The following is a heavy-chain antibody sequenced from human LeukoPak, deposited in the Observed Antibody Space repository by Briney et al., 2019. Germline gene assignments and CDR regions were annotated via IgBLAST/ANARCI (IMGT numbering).Heavy chain of an antibody. D-gene: IGHD3-22*01. Sequence: GGSLRLPCAASGFTFSSYSMNWVRQAPGKGLEWVAVVSSDGNTKFYGDSVKGRFIISRDNSENTLFLQMNSLRPEDTAVYYCVRETYYHDSSGYEVIGNFDYWGQGTLVAVSS. CDR1: GFTFSSYS. J-gene: IGHJ4*02. CDR2: VSSDGNTK. V-gene: IGHV3-30*03. CDR3: VRETYYHDSSGYEVIGNFDY.